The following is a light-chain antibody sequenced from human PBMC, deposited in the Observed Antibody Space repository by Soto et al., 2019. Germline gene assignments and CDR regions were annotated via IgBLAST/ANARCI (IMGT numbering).Light chain of an antibody. CDR1: SSNIGSNT. J-gene: IGLJ2*01. CDR3: ATWDDSLNGPV. CDR2: RNN. Sequence: QSALTQPPSAAGTPGQRVTISCSGSSSNIGSNTVNWYQQLPGTAPKLLIYRNNQRPSGVPDRFSGSKSGTSASLAISGLQSEDEADYYCATWDDSLNGPVFGGGTKLTVL. V-gene: IGLV1-44*01.